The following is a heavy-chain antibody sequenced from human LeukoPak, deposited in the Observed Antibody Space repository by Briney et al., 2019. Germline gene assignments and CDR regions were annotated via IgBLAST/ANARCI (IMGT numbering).Heavy chain of an antibody. V-gene: IGHV1-8*01. D-gene: IGHD6-6*01. CDR1: GYTFTSYD. CDR3: ARGPDDSSSALSYYYYGMTS. J-gene: IGHJ6*02. Sequence: GASVTVSCKASGYTFTSYDINWVRQATGQGLEWMGWMNPNSGNTGYAQKFQGRVTMTRNTSISTAYMELSSLRSEDTAVYYCARGPDDSSSALSYYYYGMTSGAKGPRSPSP. CDR2: MNPNSGNT.